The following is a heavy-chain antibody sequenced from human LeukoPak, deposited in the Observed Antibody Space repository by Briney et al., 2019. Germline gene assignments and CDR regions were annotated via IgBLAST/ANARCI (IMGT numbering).Heavy chain of an antibody. CDR1: GFTFDDYG. Sequence: GGSLRLSCAASGFTFDDYGMSWVRQAPGKGLEWVSGINWNGGSTGYADSVKGRFTISRDDAKNSLYLQMNSLRAEDTALYHCARGGFGIAVDYWGQGTLVTVSS. CDR3: ARGGFGIAVDY. J-gene: IGHJ4*02. CDR2: INWNGGST. D-gene: IGHD6-13*01. V-gene: IGHV3-20*01.